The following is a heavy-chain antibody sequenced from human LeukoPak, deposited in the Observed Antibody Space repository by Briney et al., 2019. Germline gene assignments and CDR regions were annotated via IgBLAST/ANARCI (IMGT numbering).Heavy chain of an antibody. J-gene: IGHJ4*02. CDR3: ARSERYSSGWYFYFDY. CDR1: GGSISTYY. CDR2: IYYSGST. D-gene: IGHD6-19*01. Sequence: PETLSLTCTVSGGSISTYYWSWIRQPPGKGLEWIGYIYYSGSTNYNPSLKSRVTISIDTSKNQFSLNLSSVTAADTAVYYCARSERYSSGWYFYFDYWGQGTLVTVS. V-gene: IGHV4-59*01.